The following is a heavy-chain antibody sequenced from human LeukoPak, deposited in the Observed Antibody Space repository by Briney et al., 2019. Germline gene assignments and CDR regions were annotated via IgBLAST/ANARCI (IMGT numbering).Heavy chain of an antibody. D-gene: IGHD3-16*01. CDR3: ARVGGSPPAGFDY. J-gene: IGHJ4*02. V-gene: IGHV3-48*03. Sequence: GGSLRLSCAASGFTFSSYEMNWVRQAPGKGLEWVSYISSSGGTIYYADSVKGRFTISRDNAKNSLYLQMNSLRAEDTAVYYCARVGGSPPAGFDYWGQGTLVTVSS. CDR1: GFTFSSYE. CDR2: ISSSGGTI.